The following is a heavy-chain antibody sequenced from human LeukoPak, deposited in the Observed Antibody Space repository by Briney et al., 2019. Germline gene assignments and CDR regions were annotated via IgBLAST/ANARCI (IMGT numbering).Heavy chain of an antibody. CDR2: IIPIFGTA. CDR3: ARGSGFKPSEIDY. J-gene: IGHJ4*02. CDR1: GYTFINYG. V-gene: IGHV1-69*13. Sequence: SVKVSCKASGYTFINYGVTWVRQAPGQGLEWMGGIIPIFGTANYAQKFQGRVTITADESTSTAYMELSSLRSEDTAVYYCARGSGFKPSEIDYWGQGTLVTVSS. D-gene: IGHD3-3*01.